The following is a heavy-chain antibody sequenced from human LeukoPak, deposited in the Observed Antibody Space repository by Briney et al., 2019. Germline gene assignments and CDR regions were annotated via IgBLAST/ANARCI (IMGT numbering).Heavy chain of an antibody. CDR2: IDPSDSYT. CDR1: GYSFTSYW. J-gene: IGHJ6*04. CDR3: ARLLIAAAGTGWYYYYGMDV. V-gene: IGHV5-10-1*01. D-gene: IGHD6-13*01. Sequence: GESLKISCKGSGYSFTSYWISRVRQMPGKGLEWMGRIDPSDSYTNYSPSFQGHVTISADKSISTAYLQWSSLKASDTAMYYCARLLIAAAGTGWYYYYGMDVWGKGTTVTVSS.